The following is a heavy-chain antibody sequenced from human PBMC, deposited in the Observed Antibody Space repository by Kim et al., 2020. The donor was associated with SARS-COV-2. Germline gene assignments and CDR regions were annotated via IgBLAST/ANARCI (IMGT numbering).Heavy chain of an antibody. J-gene: IGHJ4*02. CDR1: GFTFSDYY. D-gene: IGHD6-13*01. Sequence: GGSLRLSCAASGFTFSDYYMSWIRQAPGKGLEWVSYISSSSSYTNYADSVKGRFTISRDNAKNSLYLQMNSLRAEDTAVYYCARATGYSSSWYYFDYWGQGTLVTVSS. CDR3: ARATGYSSSWYYFDY. CDR2: ISSSSSYT. V-gene: IGHV3-11*05.